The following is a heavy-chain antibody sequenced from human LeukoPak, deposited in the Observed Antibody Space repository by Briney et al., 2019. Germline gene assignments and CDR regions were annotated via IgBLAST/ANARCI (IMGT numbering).Heavy chain of an antibody. CDR2: ISSSGSTI. CDR1: GFTFSSYE. J-gene: IGHJ5*02. D-gene: IGHD3-22*01. V-gene: IGHV3-48*03. CDR3: AGAQDYYDSSGYSWFDP. Sequence: PGGSLRLSCAASGFTFSSYEMNWVRQAPGKGLEWVSYISSSGSTIYYADSVKGRFTISRDNAKNSLYLQMNSLRAEDTAVYYCAGAQDYYDSSGYSWFDPWGQGTLVTVSS.